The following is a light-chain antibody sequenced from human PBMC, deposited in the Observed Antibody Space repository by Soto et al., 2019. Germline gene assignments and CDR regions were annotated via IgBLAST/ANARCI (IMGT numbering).Light chain of an antibody. CDR2: DAS. V-gene: IGKV3-11*01. J-gene: IGKJ3*01. Sequence: EIVLTQSPATLSLSPGERATLSSRASQTVRNYLAWYQQKPGQAPRLLIYDASNRATGIPARFSGSGSGTDFTLTISSLEPEDSAVYYCQQRGKWPEFTFGPGTKVEIK. CDR3: QQRGKWPEFT. CDR1: QTVRNY.